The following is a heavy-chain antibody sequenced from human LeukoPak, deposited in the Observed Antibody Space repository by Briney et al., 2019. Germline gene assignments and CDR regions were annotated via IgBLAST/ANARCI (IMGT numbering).Heavy chain of an antibody. J-gene: IGHJ4*02. CDR3: AKGGDFYGNFDY. V-gene: IGHV3-23*01. CDR1: GXTFRAFA. Sequence: GSLRLSCGASGXTFRAFAMSXVRQAPGXXXXXXSAINDRGVNTYYADSVKGRFTISRDNSKNTLYLQMNSLRAEDTAIYYCAKGGDFYGNFDYWGQGTLVTVSS. D-gene: IGHD2/OR15-2a*01. CDR2: INDRGVNT.